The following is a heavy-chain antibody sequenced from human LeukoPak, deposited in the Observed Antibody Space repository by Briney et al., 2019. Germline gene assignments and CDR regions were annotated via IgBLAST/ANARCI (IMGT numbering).Heavy chain of an antibody. J-gene: IGHJ3*02. CDR1: GYTFTSYG. V-gene: IGHV1-18*01. Sequence: ASVKVSCKASGYTFTSYGISWVRQAPGQGLEWMGWISAYNGNTNYAQKLQGRVTMTTDTSTSTAYMELRSLRSDDTAVYYCARSIAVAGRGAFDIWGQGTMVTVSS. CDR2: ISAYNGNT. CDR3: ARSIAVAGRGAFDI. D-gene: IGHD6-19*01.